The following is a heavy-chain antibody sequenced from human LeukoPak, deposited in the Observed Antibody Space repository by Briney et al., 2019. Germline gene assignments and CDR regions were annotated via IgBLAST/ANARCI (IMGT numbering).Heavy chain of an antibody. Sequence: SETLXXTXXXXXXXXXGXXWSWIRQPPGKGLEWIGEINHSGSTNYNPSLKSRVTISVDTSKNQFSLKLSSVTAADTAVYYCARSSVWFGEPTLDYWGQGTLVTVSS. D-gene: IGHD3-10*01. CDR1: XXXXXGXX. J-gene: IGHJ4*02. CDR2: INHSGST. V-gene: IGHV4-34*01. CDR3: ARSSVWFGEPTLDY.